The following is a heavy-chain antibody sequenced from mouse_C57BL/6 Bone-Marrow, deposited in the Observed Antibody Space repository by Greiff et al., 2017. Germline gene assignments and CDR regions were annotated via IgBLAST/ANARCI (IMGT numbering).Heavy chain of an antibody. Sequence: EVKLVESGGGLVQPGESLKLSCESNEYEFPSHDMSWVRKTPEKRSELVAAINSDGGSTYYPDTMERRFIIFRDITKKTLYLQMSSLRSEDTALYYCARHGDDGYYSWFAYWGQGTLVTVSA. CDR3: ARHGDDGYYSWFAY. D-gene: IGHD2-3*01. J-gene: IGHJ3*01. CDR2: INSDGGST. CDR1: EYEFPSHD. V-gene: IGHV5-2*01.